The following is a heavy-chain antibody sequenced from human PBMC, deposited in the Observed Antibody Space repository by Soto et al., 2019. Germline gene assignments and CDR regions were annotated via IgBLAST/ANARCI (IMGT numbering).Heavy chain of an antibody. J-gene: IGHJ4*02. D-gene: IGHD2-2*02. V-gene: IGHV1-69*06. CDR2: IIPIFGTA. CDR1: GGTFSSYA. CDR3: ARVVPAAIVAAGGGYFDY. Sequence: QVQLVQSGAEVNKPGSSVKVSCKASGGTFSSYAISWVRQAPGQGLEWMGGIIPIFGTANYAQKFQGRVTITADNSTSTAYMELSSLRSEDTAVYYCARVVPAAIVAAGGGYFDYWGQGTLVTVS.